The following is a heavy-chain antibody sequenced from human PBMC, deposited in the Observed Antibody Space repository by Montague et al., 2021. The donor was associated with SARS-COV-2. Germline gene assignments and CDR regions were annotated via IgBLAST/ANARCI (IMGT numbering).Heavy chain of an antibody. CDR3: ARRLDSFGSGTYRD. Sequence: SETLSLTCIVPGGSFIGYYWGWIRQPPGKGLEWIGEINHNGNTQYNPSLKSRLTMSLDTSRTHISLQVTSVTAADTAVYFCARRLDSFGSGTYRDWGQGTLVTVSS. CDR1: GGSFIGYY. J-gene: IGHJ4*02. V-gene: IGHV4-34*01. D-gene: IGHD3-10*01. CDR2: INHNGNT.